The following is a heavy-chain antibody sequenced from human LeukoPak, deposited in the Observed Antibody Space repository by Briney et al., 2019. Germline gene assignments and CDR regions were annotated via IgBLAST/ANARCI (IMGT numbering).Heavy chain of an antibody. CDR1: GFTFSSYA. J-gene: IGHJ4*02. Sequence: GRSLRLSCAASGFTFSSYAMHWVRQAPGKGLEWVAVISYDGSNKYYADSVKGRFTISRDNSKNTLYPQMNSLRAEDTAVYYCASRNRGSYFLYYFDYWGQGTLVTVSS. CDR2: ISYDGSNK. D-gene: IGHD1-26*01. V-gene: IGHV3-30-3*01. CDR3: ASRNRGSYFLYYFDY.